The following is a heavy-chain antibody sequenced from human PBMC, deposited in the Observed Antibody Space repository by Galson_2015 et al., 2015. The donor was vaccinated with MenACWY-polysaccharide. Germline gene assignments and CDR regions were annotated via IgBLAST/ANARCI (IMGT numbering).Heavy chain of an antibody. J-gene: IGHJ5*02. CDR3: ARGVGARSRFGL. D-gene: IGHD1-26*01. Sequence: SETLSLTCTVYGGSFSGYYWSWIRQPPGKGLEWIGEMNHSGSTNCNPSLKSRVTISVDTSKNQFSLRLTSVTAADTAVYYCARGVGARSRFGLWGQGPLVSVSS. CDR2: MNHSGST. CDR1: GGSFSGYY. V-gene: IGHV4-34*01.